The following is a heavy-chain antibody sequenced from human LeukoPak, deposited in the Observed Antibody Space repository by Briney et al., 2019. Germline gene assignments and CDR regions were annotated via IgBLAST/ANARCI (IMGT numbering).Heavy chain of an antibody. CDR2: INPNSGGT. D-gene: IGHD3-10*01. CDR1: GYTFTGYY. CDR3: ARSREFGEEDWFDP. Sequence: ASVKVSCKASGYTFTGYYMQWVRQAPGQGLEWMGWINPNSGGTNYAQKFQGWVTMTRDTSISTAYMELSRLRSDDTAVYYCARSREFGEEDWFDPWGQGTLVTVSS. V-gene: IGHV1-2*04. J-gene: IGHJ5*02.